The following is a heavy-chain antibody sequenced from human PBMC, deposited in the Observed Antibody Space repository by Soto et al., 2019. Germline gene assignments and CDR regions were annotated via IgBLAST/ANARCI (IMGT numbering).Heavy chain of an antibody. V-gene: IGHV3-74*01. CDR2: VDSAGSGT. J-gene: IGHJ4*02. Sequence: VPLVESGGGSVQPGGSLRLSCVASGITFSGYWMHWVRQVPEKGLVWVARVDSAGSGTSYADSVKGRFTISRDNAKNTLSLQMDSLRVEDTAVYYCATVFEHWGQGIPVTVSS. CDR3: ATVFEH. CDR1: GITFSGYW.